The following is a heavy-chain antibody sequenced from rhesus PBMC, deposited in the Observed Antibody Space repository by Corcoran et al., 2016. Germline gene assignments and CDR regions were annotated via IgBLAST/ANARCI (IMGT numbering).Heavy chain of an antibody. J-gene: IGHJ4*01. V-gene: IGHV4S14*01. CDR3: ARNNHYHTYVDD. Sequence: QVQLQESGPGLVKPSETLSLTCAVSVYSISSGYYWNWIRPPPGKGLYWIGSIYGWGGSNNLTPSRNRRVTLPVDTSKNQYSLKVSTVTAADTAVYDWARNNHYHTYVDDGGQGVLVTVSS. CDR2: IYGWGGSN. CDR1: VYSISSGYY. D-gene: IGHD3-9*01.